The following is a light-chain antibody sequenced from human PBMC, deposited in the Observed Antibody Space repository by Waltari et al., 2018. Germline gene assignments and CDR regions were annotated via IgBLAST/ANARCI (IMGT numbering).Light chain of an antibody. CDR3: CSYAGSSTWV. Sequence: QSALTQPASVSGSPGQSITISCTGTSSDVGSYNLVSWYQQHPDKAPKLMIYEVSKRPSGVSNRFSCSKSGNTASLTISGLQAEDEADYYCCSYAGSSTWVFGGGTKLTVL. V-gene: IGLV2-23*02. CDR2: EVS. J-gene: IGLJ3*02. CDR1: SSDVGSYNL.